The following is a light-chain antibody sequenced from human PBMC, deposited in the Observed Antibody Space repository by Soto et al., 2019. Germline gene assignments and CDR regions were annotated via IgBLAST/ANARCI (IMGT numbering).Light chain of an antibody. CDR3: QHYVRSRCT. CDR2: GAF. Sequence: EIVLTQSPGTLSLSPGERATLSCRASQSVSSSYLAWYHQKPGQAPRPLIYGAFSRATGIPDRFSGSGSGTVFTLTISRLEREDFAVYFCQHYVRSRCTFGQGTKLEIK. CDR1: QSVSSSY. V-gene: IGKV3-20*01. J-gene: IGKJ2*02.